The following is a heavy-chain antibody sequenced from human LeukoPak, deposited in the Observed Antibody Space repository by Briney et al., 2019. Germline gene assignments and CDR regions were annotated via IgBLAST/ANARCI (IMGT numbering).Heavy chain of an antibody. D-gene: IGHD3-3*01. CDR2: IRYDGSNK. J-gene: IGHJ3*02. CDR3: AKEGTIFGVVPDAFDI. CDR1: GFTFSSYG. Sequence: PGGSLRLSCAASGFTFSSYGMHWVRQAPGKGLEWVAFIRYDGSNKYYADSVKGRFTISRDNSKNTLYLQMNSLRAEDTAVYYCAKEGTIFGVVPDAFDIWGQGTMVTVSS. V-gene: IGHV3-30*02.